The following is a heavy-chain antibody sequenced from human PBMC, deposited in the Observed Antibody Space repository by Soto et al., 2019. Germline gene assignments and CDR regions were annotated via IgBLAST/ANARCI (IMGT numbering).Heavy chain of an antibody. V-gene: IGHV3-21*06. D-gene: IGHD2-21*01. J-gene: IGHJ4*02. CDR2: ITKSSGNI. CDR3: ATLPPRVVVSVLPIPT. Sequence: PAGSLRLSCAASGFTFSSYSMNWVRQAPGKGLGWVSCITKSSGNIYYADSVRGRFTISRDNAKNSLYLQMNSLRVEDTAVYYCATLPPRVVVSVLPIPTWGQGTQVTVSS. CDR1: GFTFSSYS.